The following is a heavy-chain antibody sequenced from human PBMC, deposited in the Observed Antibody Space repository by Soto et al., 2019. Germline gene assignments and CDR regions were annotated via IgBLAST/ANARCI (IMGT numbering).Heavy chain of an antibody. CDR1: GYTFTNDG. V-gene: IGHV1-18*01. Sequence: APVKVSWKASGYTFTNDGISWVRQAPGQGLEWMGWINVYNGNTKYAQKVQGRVTMTTDTSTSTAYMELRSLRSDDTAVYYCARGLGSGSYYNQYNWFAPWGQGTLVTVSS. CDR3: ARGLGSGSYYNQYNWFAP. J-gene: IGHJ5*02. D-gene: IGHD3-10*02. CDR2: INVYNGNT.